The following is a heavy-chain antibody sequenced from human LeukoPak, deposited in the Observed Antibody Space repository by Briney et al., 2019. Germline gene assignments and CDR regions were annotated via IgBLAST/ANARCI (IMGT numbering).Heavy chain of an antibody. CDR1: GGTFSSYA. Sequence: GSSVKVSCKASGGTFSSYAISWVRQAPGQGLEWMGGIIPIFGTANYAQKFQGRATITADESTSTAYMELSSLRSEDTAVYYCARCGSSTSCQRELSFDYWGQGTLVTVSS. CDR2: IIPIFGTA. J-gene: IGHJ4*02. CDR3: ARCGSSTSCQRELSFDY. D-gene: IGHD2-2*01. V-gene: IGHV1-69*01.